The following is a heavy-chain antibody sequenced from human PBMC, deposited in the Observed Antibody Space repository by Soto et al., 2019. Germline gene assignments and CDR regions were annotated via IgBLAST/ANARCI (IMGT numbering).Heavy chain of an antibody. D-gene: IGHD6-6*01. J-gene: IGHJ4*02. CDR2: ISGSGGST. CDR3: AKSRSGPGYYSSSSYFDY. CDR1: GFTFSSYA. Sequence: GGSLRLSCAASGFTFSSYAMSWVRQAPGKGLEWVSAISGSGGSTYYADSVKGRFTISRDNSKNTLYLQMNSLRAEDTAVYYCAKSRSGPGYYSSSSYFDYWGQGTLVTVSS. V-gene: IGHV3-23*01.